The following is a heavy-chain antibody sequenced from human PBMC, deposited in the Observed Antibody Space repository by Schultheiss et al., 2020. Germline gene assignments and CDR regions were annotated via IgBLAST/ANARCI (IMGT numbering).Heavy chain of an antibody. CDR2: IYTSGST. Sequence: SETLSLTCTVSGGSISSYYWSWIRQPAGKGLEWIGRIYTSGSTYYNPSLKSRVTISVDTSKNQFSLKLSSVTAADTAVYYCARDHPVAGAFDYWGQGTLVTVSS. CDR1: GGSISSYY. V-gene: IGHV4-4*07. CDR3: ARDHPVAGAFDY. D-gene: IGHD6-19*01. J-gene: IGHJ4*02.